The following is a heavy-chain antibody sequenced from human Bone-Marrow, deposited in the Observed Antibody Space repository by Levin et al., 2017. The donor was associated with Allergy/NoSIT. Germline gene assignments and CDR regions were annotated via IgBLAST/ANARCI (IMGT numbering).Heavy chain of an antibody. V-gene: IGHV3-33*01. Sequence: GESLKISCAASGFSFSIFAIHWVRQAPGKGLEWVAVIWFDGSEKYYADSMKGRITISRDNSKNTLYLQMKRLRVEDTAVYYCVRGEGDYVGDTFTLWGQGTMVTVSS. CDR1: GFSFSIFA. J-gene: IGHJ3*01. CDR2: IWFDGSEK. CDR3: VRGEGDYVGDTFTL. D-gene: IGHD4-17*01.